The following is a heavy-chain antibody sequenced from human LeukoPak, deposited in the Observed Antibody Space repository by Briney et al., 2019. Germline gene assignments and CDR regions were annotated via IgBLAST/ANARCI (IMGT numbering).Heavy chain of an antibody. V-gene: IGHV4-34*01. Sequence: SETLSLTCAVYGGSFSGYYWSWIRQPPGKGLEWIGEINHSGSTNYNPSLESRVTISVDTSKNQFSLKLSSVTAADTAVYYCARGRNVLLWFGEPRNWFDPWGQGTLVTVSS. D-gene: IGHD3-10*01. J-gene: IGHJ5*02. CDR1: GGSFSGYY. CDR2: INHSGST. CDR3: ARGRNVLLWFGEPRNWFDP.